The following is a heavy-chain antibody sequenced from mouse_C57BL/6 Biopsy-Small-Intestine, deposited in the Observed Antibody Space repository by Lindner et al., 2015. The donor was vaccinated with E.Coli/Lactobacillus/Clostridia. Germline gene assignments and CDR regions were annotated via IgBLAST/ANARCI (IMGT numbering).Heavy chain of an antibody. CDR3: AREVYGHYGYYIVDN. V-gene: IGHV5-17*01. Sequence: VQLQESGGGLVKPGGSLKLSCAASRFTFSDYGMHWVRQAPEKGLEWVAYISTGSSTIYYADTVKGRFTISRDNAKDTLFLQMTSLRSEDTAIYYCAREVYGHYGYYIVDNWGRGTSVTVSS. CDR2: ISTGSSTI. J-gene: IGHJ4*01. CDR1: RFTFSDYG. D-gene: IGHD2-10*02.